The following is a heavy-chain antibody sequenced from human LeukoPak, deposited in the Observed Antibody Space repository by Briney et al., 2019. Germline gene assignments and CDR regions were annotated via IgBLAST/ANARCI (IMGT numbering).Heavy chain of an antibody. D-gene: IGHD2-2*01. CDR3: ARANIVVVPAATGAYYYGMDV. CDR1: GGTFSSYT. CDR2: IIPIVGIA. J-gene: IGHJ6*02. Sequence: ASVKVSCKASGGTFSSYTISWVRQAPGQGVEWMGGIIPIVGIANYAQKFQGRVTITADKSTSTAYMELSRLRSEDTAVYYCARANIVVVPAATGAYYYGMDVWGQGTTVTVSS. V-gene: IGHV1-69*17.